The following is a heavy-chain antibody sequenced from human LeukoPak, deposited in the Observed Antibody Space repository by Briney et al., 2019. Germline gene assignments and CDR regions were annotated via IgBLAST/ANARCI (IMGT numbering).Heavy chain of an antibody. CDR3: AKVGLGYGGYDSGGYAYGN. CDR1: GFTFSSYA. Sequence: GGSLRLSCAASGFTFSSYAMSWVRQAPGNGLEWVSGTSASGETWYADSVKGRFTISRDNSKNTVYLQMNSLRAEDTAVYFCAKVGLGYGGYDSGGYAYGNWGQGTLVTVSS. D-gene: IGHD5-12*01. J-gene: IGHJ4*02. V-gene: IGHV3-23*01. CDR2: TSASGET.